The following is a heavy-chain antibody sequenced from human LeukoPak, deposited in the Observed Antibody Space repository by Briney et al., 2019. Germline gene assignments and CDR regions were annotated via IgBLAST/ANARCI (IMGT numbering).Heavy chain of an antibody. CDR2: ISGSSSYT. J-gene: IGHJ4*02. D-gene: IGHD6-19*01. CDR1: GFTFSDFY. CDR3: ARESSSGLIIDY. V-gene: IGHV3-11*06. Sequence: GGSLRLSCAASGFTFSDFYMNWIRQAPGKGLEWVSYISGSSSYTNYADSVKGRFTISRDNSKKSLYLQMNSLRAEDTAVYYCARESSSGLIIDYSGQGTLVTVSS.